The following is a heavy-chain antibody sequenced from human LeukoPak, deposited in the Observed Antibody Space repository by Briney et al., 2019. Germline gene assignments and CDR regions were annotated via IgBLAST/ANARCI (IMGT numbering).Heavy chain of an antibody. Sequence: SETLSLTCAVSGVSISSGTHYWNWIRQHPGQGLEWIGHIYNTGSAYYNPSLMSRVSISIDTSENQFFLKLSSVTAADTAVYYCASTHCASPSCYSYYYSGLDVWGQGTTVIVSS. CDR2: IYNTGSA. CDR1: GVSISSGTHY. J-gene: IGHJ6*02. V-gene: IGHV4-31*11. CDR3: ASTHCASPSCYSYYYSGLDV. D-gene: IGHD2-2*01.